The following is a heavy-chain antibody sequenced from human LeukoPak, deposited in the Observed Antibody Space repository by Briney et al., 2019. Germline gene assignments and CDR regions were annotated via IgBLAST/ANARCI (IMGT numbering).Heavy chain of an antibody. D-gene: IGHD5-24*01. CDR1: GFTFSSYG. J-gene: IGHJ4*02. V-gene: IGHV3-21*04. CDR3: AKSGYNRFDY. CDR2: ISSSSSYI. Sequence: GGSLRLSCAASGFTFSSYGMSWVRQAPGKGLEWVSSISSSSSYIYYADSVKGRFTISRDNSKNTLYLQMNSLRVEDTAVYYCAKSGYNRFDYWGQGTLVTVSS.